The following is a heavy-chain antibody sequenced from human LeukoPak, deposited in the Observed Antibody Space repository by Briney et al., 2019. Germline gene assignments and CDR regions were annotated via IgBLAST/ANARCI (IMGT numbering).Heavy chain of an antibody. CDR2: INHSGST. CDR1: GGSFSGYY. Sequence: SETLSLTCAVYGGSFSGYYWSWIRQPPGKGLEWIGEINHSGSTNYNPSLKSRVTISVDTSKNQFSLKLGSVTAADTAVYYCARETGDSSGYYYDAFDIWGQGTMVTVSS. V-gene: IGHV4-34*01. D-gene: IGHD3-22*01. J-gene: IGHJ3*02. CDR3: ARETGDSSGYYYDAFDI.